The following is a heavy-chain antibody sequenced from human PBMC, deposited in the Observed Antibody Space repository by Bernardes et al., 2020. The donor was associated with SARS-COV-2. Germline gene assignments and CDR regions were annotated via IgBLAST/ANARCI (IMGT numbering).Heavy chain of an antibody. J-gene: IGHJ6*02. CDR1: GGSISSSNYY. Sequence: ATLSLTCTVSGGSISSSNYYWGWIRQPPGKGLEWIGSIYSSGSSYYNPSLQSRVRESVDTSKNQFSLELSFVTAADTAVYYCAGSSCGIDCYIGGLRSWDYGMDVWGHGTTVTVSS. V-gene: IGHV4-39*01. D-gene: IGHD2-21*02. CDR3: AGSSCGIDCYIGGLRSWDYGMDV. CDR2: IYSSGSS.